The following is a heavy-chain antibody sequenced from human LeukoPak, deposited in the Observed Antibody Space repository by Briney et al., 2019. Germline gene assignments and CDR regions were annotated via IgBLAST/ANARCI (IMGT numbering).Heavy chain of an antibody. CDR1: GGSISSGDYY. V-gene: IGHV4-30-4*01. CDR3: AREPIGYSGYDFFY. Sequence: SQTLSLTCTVSGGSISSGDYYWSWIRQPPGKGLEWIGYIYYSGSTYYNPSLKSRVTISADTSKNQFSLKLSSVTAADTAVYYCAREPIGYSGYDFFYWGQGTLVTVSS. D-gene: IGHD5-12*01. CDR2: IYYSGST. J-gene: IGHJ4*02.